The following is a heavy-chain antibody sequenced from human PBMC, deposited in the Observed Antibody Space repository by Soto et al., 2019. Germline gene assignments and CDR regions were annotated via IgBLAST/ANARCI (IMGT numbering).Heavy chain of an antibody. Sequence: ASVKVSCKASGYTFTSCCTSWVRQAPGQGLEWMGWISAYNGNTNYAQKLQGRVTMTTDTSTSTAYMELRSLRSDDTAVYYCARVNGAADFDYWGQGTLVTVSS. CDR2: ISAYNGNT. V-gene: IGHV1-18*01. CDR1: GYTFTSCC. D-gene: IGHD6-13*01. J-gene: IGHJ4*02. CDR3: ARVNGAADFDY.